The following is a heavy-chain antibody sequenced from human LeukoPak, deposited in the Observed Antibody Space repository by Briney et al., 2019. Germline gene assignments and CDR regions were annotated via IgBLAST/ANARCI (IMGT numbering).Heavy chain of an antibody. Sequence: ASVTVSCKASGYTFTGYYMHWVRQAPGQGLEWMGWINPNSGGTNYAQKFQGRVTMTRDTSISTAYMELSRLRSDDTAVYYCAREYYYDSSGYNGWFDPWGQGTLVTVYS. CDR1: GYTFTGYY. CDR2: INPNSGGT. V-gene: IGHV1-2*02. D-gene: IGHD3-22*01. CDR3: AREYYYDSSGYNGWFDP. J-gene: IGHJ5*02.